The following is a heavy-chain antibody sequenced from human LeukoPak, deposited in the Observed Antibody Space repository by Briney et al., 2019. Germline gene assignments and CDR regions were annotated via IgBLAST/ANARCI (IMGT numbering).Heavy chain of an antibody. Sequence: PGGSLRLSCAASEFTFSSYAMTWVRQAPGKGLEWVSAISGSGGSTYYADSVKGRFTISRDNSMNTLYLQMNSLRAEDTAVYYCAKDRGSGYNRGYFDYWGQGTLVTVSS. J-gene: IGHJ4*02. D-gene: IGHD3-10*01. CDR1: EFTFSSYA. CDR3: AKDRGSGYNRGYFDY. V-gene: IGHV3-23*01. CDR2: ISGSGGST.